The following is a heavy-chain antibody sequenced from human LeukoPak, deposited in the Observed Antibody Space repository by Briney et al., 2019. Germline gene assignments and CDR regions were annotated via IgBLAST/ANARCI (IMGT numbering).Heavy chain of an antibody. D-gene: IGHD3-3*01. CDR2: ISSSSSYI. CDR1: GFTFSDYY. V-gene: IGHV3-11*01. CDR3: ASPKGRSGYNNNFDY. J-gene: IGHJ4*02. Sequence: PGGSLRLSCAASGFTFSDYYMSWIRQAPGKGLEWVSSISSSSSYIYYADSVKGRFTISRDNAKNSLYLQMNSLRAEDTAVYYCASPKGRSGYNNNFDYWGQGTLVTVSS.